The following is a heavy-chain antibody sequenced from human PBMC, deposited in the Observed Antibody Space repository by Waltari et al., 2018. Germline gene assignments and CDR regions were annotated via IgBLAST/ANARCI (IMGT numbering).Heavy chain of an antibody. CDR3: ARLSEY. J-gene: IGHJ4*02. Sequence: QVALVQSGPEVKKPGASVKVSCKTSGYIFNEHYLHWVQRAPGHGLEWLGWINPNGGATYYAPKFRDRVTITTDTSIRTVYMHLTSLTSDDTALYFCARLSEYWGQGTLITVSS. CDR2: INPNGGAT. CDR1: GYIFNEHY. V-gene: IGHV1-2*02.